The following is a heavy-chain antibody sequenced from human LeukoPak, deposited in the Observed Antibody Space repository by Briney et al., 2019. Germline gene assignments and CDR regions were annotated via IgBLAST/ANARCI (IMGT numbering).Heavy chain of an antibody. D-gene: IGHD4-17*01. J-gene: IGHJ6*03. CDR2: MNPNSGNT. V-gene: IGHV1-8*01. CDR1: GYTFTSYD. Sequence: GASVKVSCKASGYTFTSYDINWVRQATGQGLEWMGWMNPNSGNTGYAQKFQGRVTMTRNTSISTAYMELSSLRSEDTAVYYCARLGTVTKDYYYYMDVWGKGTTVTISS. CDR3: ARLGTVTKDYYYYMDV.